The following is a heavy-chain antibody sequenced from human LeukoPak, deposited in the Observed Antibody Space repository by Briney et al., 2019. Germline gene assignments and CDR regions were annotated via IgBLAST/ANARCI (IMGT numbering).Heavy chain of an antibody. CDR1: GYTFTGYY. D-gene: IGHD3-10*01. CDR3: ARGHDVLLWFGELYGPFSY. Sequence: ASVKVSCKASGYTFTGYYMHWVRQAPGQGLEWMGWINPNSGGTNYGQKFQGRVTMTRDTSISTAYMELSRLRSDDTAVYYCARGHDVLLWFGELYGPFSYWGQGTLVTVSS. V-gene: IGHV1-2*02. J-gene: IGHJ4*02. CDR2: INPNSGGT.